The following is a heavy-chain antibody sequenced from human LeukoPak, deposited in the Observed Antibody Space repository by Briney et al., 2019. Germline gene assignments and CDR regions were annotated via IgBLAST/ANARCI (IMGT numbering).Heavy chain of an antibody. V-gene: IGHV4-39*07. Sequence: PSETLSLTCTVSGGSISSSSYYWGWIRQPPGKGLEWIGSIYYSGSTYYNPSLKSRVTISVDTSKNQFSLKLSSVTAADTAVYYCARVIGVAAYFDYWGQGTLVTVSS. D-gene: IGHD3-3*01. CDR2: IYYSGST. CDR1: GGSISSSSYY. CDR3: ARVIGVAAYFDY. J-gene: IGHJ4*02.